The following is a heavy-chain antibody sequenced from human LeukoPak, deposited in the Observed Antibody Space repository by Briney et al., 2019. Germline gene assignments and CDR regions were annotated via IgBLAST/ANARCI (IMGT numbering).Heavy chain of an antibody. D-gene: IGHD3-10*01. CDR2: MNPNSGNT. CDR1: AYTFTSFD. J-gene: IGHJ4*02. V-gene: IGHV1-8*01. Sequence: ASVKVSCKASAYTFTSFDINWVRQATGQGLEYMAWMNPNSGNTDCAQKFQGRVTITRNTSISTAYMELSSLRSEDTAVYYCARGYYYGSGSYFLFDYWGQGTLVTVSS. CDR3: ARGYYYGSGSYFLFDY.